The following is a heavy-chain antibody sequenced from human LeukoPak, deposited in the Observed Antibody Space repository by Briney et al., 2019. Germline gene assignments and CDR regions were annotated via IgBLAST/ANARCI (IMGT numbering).Heavy chain of an antibody. Sequence: ASVKVSCKASGYTFTSYGISWVRRAPGQGLEWMGWISAYNGNTNYAQKLQGRVTMTTDTSTSTAYMELRSLRSDDTAVYYCARVRVGTTVHDGSIDYWGQGTLVTVSS. CDR2: ISAYNGNT. CDR1: GYTFTSYG. V-gene: IGHV1-18*01. CDR3: ARVRVGTTVHDGSIDY. J-gene: IGHJ4*02. D-gene: IGHD4-17*01.